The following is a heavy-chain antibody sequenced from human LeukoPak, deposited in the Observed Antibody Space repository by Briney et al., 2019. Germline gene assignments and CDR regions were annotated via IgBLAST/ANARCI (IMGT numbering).Heavy chain of an antibody. CDR3: ARDSGYGADYGDYEINEGVDWFDP. J-gene: IGHJ5*02. CDR2: IIPIFGTA. CDR1: GGTFSSYA. V-gene: IGHV1-69*05. D-gene: IGHD4-17*01. Sequence: ASVKVSCKASGGTFSSYAISWVRQAPGQGLEWMGGIIPIFGTANYAQKFQGRVTMTRDTSTSTVYMELSSLRSEDTAVYYCARDSGYGADYGDYEINEGVDWFDPWGQGTLVTVSS.